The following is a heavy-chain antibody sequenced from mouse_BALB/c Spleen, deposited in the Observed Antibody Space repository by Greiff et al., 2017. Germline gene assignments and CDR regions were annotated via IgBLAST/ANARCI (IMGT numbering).Heavy chain of an antibody. CDR2: ISSGSSTI. D-gene: IGHD2-1*01. Sequence: EVQLVESGGGLVQPGGSRKLSCAASGFTFSSFGMHWVRQAPEKGLEWVAYISSGSSTIYYAETVKGRFTISRDNPKNTLFLQMTSLRSEDTAMYYCARDGNYRGAMDYWGQGTSVTVSS. CDR3: ARDGNYRGAMDY. J-gene: IGHJ4*01. V-gene: IGHV5-17*02. CDR1: GFTFSSFG.